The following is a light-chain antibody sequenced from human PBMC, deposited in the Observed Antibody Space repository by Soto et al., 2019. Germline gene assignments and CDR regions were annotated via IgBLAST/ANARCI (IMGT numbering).Light chain of an antibody. CDR3: QQYNNWATGT. Sequence: EIVMTQSPATLSVSPGERATLSCRASQSGSSNLAWYQQKPGQAPRLLIYGASTRATGIPARFSGSGSGTEFTLTISSLQSEYFAVYYCQQYNNWATGTFGQWTKVEIK. V-gene: IGKV3-15*01. J-gene: IGKJ1*01. CDR2: GAS. CDR1: QSGSSN.